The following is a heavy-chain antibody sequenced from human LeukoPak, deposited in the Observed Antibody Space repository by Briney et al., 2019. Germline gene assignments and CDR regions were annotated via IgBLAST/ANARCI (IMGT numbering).Heavy chain of an antibody. Sequence: ASVKVSCKASGYTFTNYGFSWVRQAPGQGLEWMGWISAYNGDTNYAQKLQGRVTMTTDTSTSTAYMELRSPRSDDTAVYYCARDLGSSPLLLPQIGNFDYWGQGTLVTVSS. J-gene: IGHJ4*02. CDR1: GYTFTNYG. CDR2: ISAYNGDT. CDR3: ARDLGSSPLLLPQIGNFDY. D-gene: IGHD1-1*01. V-gene: IGHV1-18*01.